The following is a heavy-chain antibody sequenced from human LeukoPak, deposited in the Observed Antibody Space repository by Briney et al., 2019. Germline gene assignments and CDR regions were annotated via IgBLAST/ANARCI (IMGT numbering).Heavy chain of an antibody. Sequence: SETLSLTCTVSGGSVSSGSHYWSWIRQPPGKGLEWIGYIYYSGSTNYTPSLKSRVTISVDTSENQFSLKLSSVTAADTAVYYCARDRYYYDSGSYFYFDLWGRGTLVTASS. CDR3: ARDRYYYDSGSYFYFDL. D-gene: IGHD3-22*01. CDR2: IYYSGST. V-gene: IGHV4-61*01. J-gene: IGHJ2*01. CDR1: GGSVSSGSHY.